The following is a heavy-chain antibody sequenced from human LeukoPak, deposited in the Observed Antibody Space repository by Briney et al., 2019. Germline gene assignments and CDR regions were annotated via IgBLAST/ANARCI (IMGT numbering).Heavy chain of an antibody. CDR1: GGSISSYY. CDR3: ARGGYSYDDY. J-gene: IGHJ4*02. CDR2: IYYSGST. D-gene: IGHD5-18*01. V-gene: IGHV4-59*01. Sequence: SETLSLTCAVSGGSISSYYWSWIRQPPGKGLEWIGYIYYSGSTNYNPSLKSRVTISVDTSKNQFSLKLSSVTAADTAVYYCARGGYSYDDYWGQGTLVTVSS.